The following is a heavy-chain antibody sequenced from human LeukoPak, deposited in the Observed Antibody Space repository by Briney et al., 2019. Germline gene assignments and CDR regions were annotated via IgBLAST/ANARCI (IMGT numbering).Heavy chain of an antibody. CDR1: GFTFSSYG. J-gene: IGHJ4*02. CDR3: AKGNLGIARY. Sequence: TGGYLRLSCAASGFTFSSYGMHWVRQAPGKGLEWVAFIRYDGSNKYYADSVKGRFTISRDNSKNTLYLQMNSLRAEDTAVYYCAKGNLGIARYWGQGTLVTVSS. D-gene: IGHD7-27*01. CDR2: IRYDGSNK. V-gene: IGHV3-30*02.